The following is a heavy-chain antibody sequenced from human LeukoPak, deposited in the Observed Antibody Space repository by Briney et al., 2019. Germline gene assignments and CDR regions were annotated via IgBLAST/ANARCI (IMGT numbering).Heavy chain of an antibody. J-gene: IGHJ4*02. V-gene: IGHV3-11*01. CDR3: ARDGEHSSSWYVFDY. D-gene: IGHD6-13*01. CDR1: GFTFSDYY. Sequence: GGSLRLSCAASGFTFSDYYMSWIRQAPGKGLEWVSYISSNGSTIYYADSVRGRFTISRDNAKNSLYLQMNSLRAEDTAVYYCARDGEHSSSWYVFDYWGQGTLVTVSS. CDR2: ISSNGSTI.